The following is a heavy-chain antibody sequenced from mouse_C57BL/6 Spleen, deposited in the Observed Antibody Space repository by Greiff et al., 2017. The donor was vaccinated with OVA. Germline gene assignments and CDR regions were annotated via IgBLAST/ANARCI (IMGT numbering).Heavy chain of an antibody. V-gene: IGHV1-26*01. J-gene: IGHJ2*01. CDR1: GYTFTDYY. CDR2: INPKNGGT. Sequence: EVQLQQSGPELVKPGASVKISCKASGYTFTDYYMNWVKQSHGKSLEWIGEINPKNGGTSYNQKFKGTATLTVDTSSSTDYMELRSLTSEDTAVYYCARSGDDFDYWGQGTTLTVSS. CDR3: ARSGDDFDY. D-gene: IGHD3-2*02.